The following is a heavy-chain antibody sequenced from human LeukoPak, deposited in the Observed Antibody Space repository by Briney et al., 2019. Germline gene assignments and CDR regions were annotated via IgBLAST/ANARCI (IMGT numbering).Heavy chain of an antibody. CDR3: ARGYDSTGYSLDYYHGMDV. J-gene: IGHJ6*02. V-gene: IGHV1-69*13. Sequence: ASVKVSCKASGGTFSSYAISWVRQAPGQGLEWMGGIIPIFGTANYAQKFQGRVTITADESTSTAYMELSSLRAEDTAVYYCARGYDSTGYSLDYYHGMDVWGQGTTVTVSS. D-gene: IGHD3-22*01. CDR2: IIPIFGTA. CDR1: GGTFSSYA.